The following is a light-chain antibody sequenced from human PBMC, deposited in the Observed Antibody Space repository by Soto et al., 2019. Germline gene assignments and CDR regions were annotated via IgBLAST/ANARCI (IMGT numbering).Light chain of an antibody. V-gene: IGKV3-15*01. CDR2: GAF. J-gene: IGKJ5*01. CDR1: QSVGIN. Sequence: EFVLTQSPATLSVSPGEGATLSCRASQSVGINLAWYQQKPGQVPRLLIYGAFTRATGIPARFSGSGSGAEFTPTISSLQSEDFAVYYCQQYNNWPITFGQGTRLEIK. CDR3: QQYNNWPIT.